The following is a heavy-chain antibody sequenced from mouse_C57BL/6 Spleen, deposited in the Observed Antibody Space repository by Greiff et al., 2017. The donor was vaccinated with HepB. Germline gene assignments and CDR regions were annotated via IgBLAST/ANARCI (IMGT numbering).Heavy chain of an antibody. CDR2: IYPGDGDT. V-gene: IGHV1-80*01. CDR3: ARGNYAGYAMDY. Sequence: VKLVESGAELVKPGASVKISCKASGYAFSSYWTNWVKQRPGKGLEWIGQIYPGDGDTNYNGKFKGKATLTADKSSSTAYMQLSSLTSEDSAVYFCARGNYAGYAMDYWGQGTSVTVSS. J-gene: IGHJ4*01. D-gene: IGHD2-1*01. CDR1: GYAFSSYW.